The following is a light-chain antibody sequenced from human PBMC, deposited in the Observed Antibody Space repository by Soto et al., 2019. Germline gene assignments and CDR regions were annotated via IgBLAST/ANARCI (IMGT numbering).Light chain of an antibody. V-gene: IGKV3-20*01. Sequence: EIVSTQSPGTLSLSPGERATLSCRASQSVSSYLAWYQQKPGQAPRLLISDASDRATGIPDRFSGSGSGTDFTLTISRLEPEDFAVYYCQQYGSSQWTFGQGTKVDIK. J-gene: IGKJ1*01. CDR2: DAS. CDR3: QQYGSSQWT. CDR1: QSVSSY.